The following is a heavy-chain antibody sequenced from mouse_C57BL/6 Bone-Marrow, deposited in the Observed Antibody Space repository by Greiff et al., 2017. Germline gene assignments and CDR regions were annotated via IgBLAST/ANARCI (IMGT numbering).Heavy chain of an antibody. CDR2: INPYNGDT. CDR1: GYSFTGYF. J-gene: IGHJ2*01. V-gene: IGHV1-20*01. CDR3: ARDYFDY. Sequence: EVKLMESGPELVKPGDSVKISCKASGYSFTGYFMNWVMQSHGKSLEWIGRINPYNGDTFYNQKFKGKATLTVDKSSSTAHMELRSLTSEDSAVYYCARDYFDYWGQGTTLTVSS.